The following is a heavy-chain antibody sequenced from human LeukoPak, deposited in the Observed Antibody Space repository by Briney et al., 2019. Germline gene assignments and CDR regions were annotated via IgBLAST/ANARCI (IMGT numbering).Heavy chain of an antibody. CDR3: AKRSSSWHFDY. CDR1: GFTFSSYA. Sequence: GGSLRLSCAASGFTFSSYAMSWVRQAPGKGLEWVSVISGSGGSTYYADSVKGRFTISGDNSKNTLYLQMNSLRAEDTAVYYCAKRSSSWHFDYWGQGTLVTVSS. CDR2: ISGSGGST. D-gene: IGHD6-13*01. V-gene: IGHV3-23*01. J-gene: IGHJ4*02.